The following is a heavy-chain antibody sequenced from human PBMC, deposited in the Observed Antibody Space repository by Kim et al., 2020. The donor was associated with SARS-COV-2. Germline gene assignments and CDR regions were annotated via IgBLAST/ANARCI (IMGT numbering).Heavy chain of an antibody. CDR3: ARVVVVPAAIYRSDYYYYYGMDV. CDR1: GGSFSGYY. J-gene: IGHJ6*02. CDR2: INHSGST. D-gene: IGHD2-2*01. V-gene: IGHV4-34*01. Sequence: SETLSLTCAVYGGSFSGYYWSWIRQPPGKGLEWIGEINHSGSTNYNPSLKSRVTISVDTSKNQFSLKLSSVTAADTAVYYCARVVVVPAAIYRSDYYYYYGMDVWGQGTTVTVSS.